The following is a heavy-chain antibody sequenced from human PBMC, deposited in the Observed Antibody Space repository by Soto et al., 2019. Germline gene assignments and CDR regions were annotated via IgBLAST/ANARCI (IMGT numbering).Heavy chain of an antibody. J-gene: IGHJ4*02. CDR2: ISAYNGNT. D-gene: IGHD1-1*01. V-gene: IGHV1-18*01. CDR3: VSNSFDY. CDR1: GYTFTNYA. Sequence: QVQLVQSGAEVKKPGASVKVSCKTSGYTFTNYAISWVRQAPGQGLEWMGWISAYNGNTNYAQKLQGRVTLTTDTSTTTAYMELRSLRSDDTAEYYCVSNSFDYWGQGTLVTVSS.